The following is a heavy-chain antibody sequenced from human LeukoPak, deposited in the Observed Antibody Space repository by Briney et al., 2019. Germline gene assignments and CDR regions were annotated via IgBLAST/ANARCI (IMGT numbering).Heavy chain of an antibody. CDR1: GGSIRSSYYY. Sequence: SETLSLTCTVSGGSIRSSYYYWGWIRQPPGKGLEWIGSIYDSGSTYYNPSLKSRVTISVDTSKNQFSLKLNSVTAADTAVYYCARGPSYYYDSSGYYQDGYYFDYWGQGTLVTVSS. CDR2: IYDSGST. CDR3: ARGPSYYYDSSGYYQDGYYFDY. V-gene: IGHV4-39*01. J-gene: IGHJ4*02. D-gene: IGHD3-22*01.